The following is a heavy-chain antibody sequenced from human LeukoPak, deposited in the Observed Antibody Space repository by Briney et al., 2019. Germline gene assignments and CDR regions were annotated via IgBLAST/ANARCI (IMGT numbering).Heavy chain of an antibody. Sequence: GRSLRLSCAASGFTFSSYAMHWVRQAPGKGLEWVAVISYDGSNKYYADSVKGRFTISRDNSKNTLYLQMNSLRAEDTAVYYCARGKGYSGYDWEEGIFDYWGQGTLVTVSS. V-gene: IGHV3-30*04. J-gene: IGHJ4*02. CDR3: ARGKGYSGYDWEEGIFDY. CDR2: ISYDGSNK. D-gene: IGHD5-12*01. CDR1: GFTFSSYA.